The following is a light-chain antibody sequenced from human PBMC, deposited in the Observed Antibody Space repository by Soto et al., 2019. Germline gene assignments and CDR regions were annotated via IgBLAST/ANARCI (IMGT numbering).Light chain of an antibody. CDR3: QQYGNSPIT. CDR1: QSVTSNS. J-gene: IGKJ4*01. Sequence: EIVLTQSPGTLSLSPGERATLSCRASQSVTSNSLGWYRQKPGQAPRLLIYGASARAAGIADRFSGSGSGTDFTLTISRLEPEDFAVYYWQQYGNSPITFGGGTKVQIK. CDR2: GAS. V-gene: IGKV3-20*01.